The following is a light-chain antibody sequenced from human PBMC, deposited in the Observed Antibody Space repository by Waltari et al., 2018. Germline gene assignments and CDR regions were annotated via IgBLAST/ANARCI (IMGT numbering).Light chain of an antibody. CDR3: QQSYRTLT. J-gene: IGKJ1*01. Sequence: DIQMTQSPSSLSASVGDRVTITCRASQTISTYLNWYQQRPGKAPKLLIYSASTLQSGVPSRFSGSGSGTDFTLTISGLQPEDFSTYYCQQSYRTLTFGQGTKVEIK. V-gene: IGKV1-39*01. CDR2: SAS. CDR1: QTISTY.